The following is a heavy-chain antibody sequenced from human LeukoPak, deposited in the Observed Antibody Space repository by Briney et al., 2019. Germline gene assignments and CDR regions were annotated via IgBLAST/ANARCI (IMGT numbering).Heavy chain of an antibody. CDR2: IYYSGST. Sequence: SETLSLTCTVSGGSISSYYWSWIRQPPGKGREWIGYIYYSGSTNYNPCLKSRVTISVDTSKNQFSLKLSSVTAADTAVYYCARGASIAVAGEGAFDIWGQGTMVTVSS. D-gene: IGHD6-19*01. CDR3: ARGASIAVAGEGAFDI. J-gene: IGHJ3*02. CDR1: GGSISSYY. V-gene: IGHV4-59*01.